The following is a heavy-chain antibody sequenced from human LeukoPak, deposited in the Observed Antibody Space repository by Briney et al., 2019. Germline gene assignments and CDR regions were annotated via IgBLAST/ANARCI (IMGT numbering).Heavy chain of an antibody. D-gene: IGHD6-19*01. V-gene: IGHV3-66*01. Sequence: GGSLRLSCAASGFTFRNSAMSWVRQAPGKGLEWVSVIYSGGSTYYADSVKGRFTISRDNSKNTLYLQMNSLRAEDTAVYYCARDKRSRSGWSPEGYYYYYYGMDVWGQGTTVTVSS. CDR2: IYSGGST. CDR1: GFTFRNSA. J-gene: IGHJ6*02. CDR3: ARDKRSRSGWSPEGYYYYYYGMDV.